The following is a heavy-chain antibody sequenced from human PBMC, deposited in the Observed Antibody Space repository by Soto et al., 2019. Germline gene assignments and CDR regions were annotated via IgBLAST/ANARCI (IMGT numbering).Heavy chain of an antibody. J-gene: IGHJ4*02. CDR3: ARKNDYGEFDY. CDR2: ISAYSGNT. D-gene: IGHD4-17*01. V-gene: IGHV1-18*01. Sequence: ASVKVSCKASGYTFTSYGISWVRQAPGQGLEWMGWISAYSGNTNYAQKLQGRVTMTTDTSTSTAYMDLRRLRSDDTAVYYCARKNDYGEFDYWGQGTLVTVSS. CDR1: GYTFTSYG.